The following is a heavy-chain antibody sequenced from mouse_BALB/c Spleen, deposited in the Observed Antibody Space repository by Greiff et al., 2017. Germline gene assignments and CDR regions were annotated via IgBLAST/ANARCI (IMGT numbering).Heavy chain of an antibody. CDR1: GYAFSSSW. Sequence: VQLQESGPELVKPGASVKISCKASGYAFSSSWMNWVKQRPGQGLEWIGRIYPGDGDTNYNGKFKGKATLTADKSSSTAYMQLSSLTSVDSAVYFCARSDYENFFAYWGQGTLVTVSA. J-gene: IGHJ3*01. D-gene: IGHD2-4*01. CDR2: IYPGDGDT. CDR3: ARSDYENFFAY. V-gene: IGHV1-82*01.